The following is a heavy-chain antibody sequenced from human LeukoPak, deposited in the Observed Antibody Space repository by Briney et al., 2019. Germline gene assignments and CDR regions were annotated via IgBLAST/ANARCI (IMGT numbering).Heavy chain of an antibody. V-gene: IGHV1-2*02. D-gene: IGHD6-13*01. CDR3: TTDIHDSSSWFGYYYYYYMDV. Sequence: ASVKVSCKASGYTFTSYYIHWVRQAPGQGLEWMGWINPNSGGTNYAQKFQGRVTMTRDTSISTAYMELSRLRSDDTAVYYCTTDIHDSSSWFGYYYYYYMDVWGKGTTVTISS. J-gene: IGHJ6*03. CDR1: GYTFTSYY. CDR2: INPNSGGT.